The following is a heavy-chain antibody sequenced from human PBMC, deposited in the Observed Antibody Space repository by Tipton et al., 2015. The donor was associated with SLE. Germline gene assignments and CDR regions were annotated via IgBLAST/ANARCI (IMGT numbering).Heavy chain of an antibody. J-gene: IGHJ3*02. CDR3: ARGGRAPLRSSWSNAFDI. CDR1: GGSFGGYY. V-gene: IGHV4-34*01. CDR2: INHSGST. D-gene: IGHD6-13*01. Sequence: TLSLTCAVYGGSFGGYYWSWISQPPGKGLEWIGEINHSGSTDYNPSLKSRVTISVDTSKNQFSLKLSSVTAADTAVYYCARGGRAPLRSSWSNAFDIWGQGTMVTVSS.